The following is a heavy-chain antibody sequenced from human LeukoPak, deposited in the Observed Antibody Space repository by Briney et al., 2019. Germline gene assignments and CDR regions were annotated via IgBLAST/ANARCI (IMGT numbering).Heavy chain of an antibody. J-gene: IGHJ4*02. CDR1: GGSISSGSYY. V-gene: IGHV4-61*02. CDR3: ARAGGYSGYDDY. CDR2: IYTSGST. D-gene: IGHD5-12*01. Sequence: SQTLSLTCTVSGGSISSGSYYWSWIRQPAGKGLEWIGRIYTSGSTNYNPSLKSRVTTSVDTSKNQFSLKLSSVTAADTAVYYCARAGGYSGYDDYWGQGTLVTVSS.